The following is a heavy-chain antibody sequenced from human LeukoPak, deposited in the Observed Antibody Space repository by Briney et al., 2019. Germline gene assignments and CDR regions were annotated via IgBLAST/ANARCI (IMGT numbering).Heavy chain of an antibody. J-gene: IGHJ4*02. Sequence: PSETLSLTCTVSGASIRSGDYYWSWIRQPPGKGLEWIGEINHSGSTNYNPSLKSRVTISVDTSKNQFSLKLISVTAADTAVYYCARGPPYIVVVTAIGFFDYWGQGTLVTVSS. CDR3: ARGPPYIVVVTAIGFFDY. CDR2: INHSGST. V-gene: IGHV4-34*01. CDR1: GASIRSGDYY. D-gene: IGHD2-21*02.